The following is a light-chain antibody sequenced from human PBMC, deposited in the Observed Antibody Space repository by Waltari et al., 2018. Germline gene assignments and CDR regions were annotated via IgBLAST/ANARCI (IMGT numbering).Light chain of an antibody. CDR3: SSYAGSNKGV. CDR1: SRDVGAYNY. Sequence: QSALTQPPSASGSPGQSVTIPFPGTSRDVGAYNYVSWYQQHPGKAPKLMIYEVTKRPSGVPDRFSGSKSGNTASLTVSGLQAEDEADYYCSSYAGSNKGVFGGGTHLTVL. CDR2: EVT. V-gene: IGLV2-8*01. J-gene: IGLJ2*01.